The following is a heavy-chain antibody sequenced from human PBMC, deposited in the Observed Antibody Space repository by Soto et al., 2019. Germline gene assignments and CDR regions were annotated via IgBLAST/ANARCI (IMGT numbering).Heavy chain of an antibody. Sequence: GGSLRLSCAASGFTFSSYSMNWVRQAPGKGLEWVSYISSSSSTIYYADSVKGRFTISRDNAKNSLYLQMNSLRAEDTAVYYCASLIELERLLSAEGRGDAFDIWGQGTMVTVSS. V-gene: IGHV3-48*01. CDR3: ASLIELERLLSAEGRGDAFDI. CDR2: ISSSSSTI. D-gene: IGHD1-1*01. J-gene: IGHJ3*02. CDR1: GFTFSSYS.